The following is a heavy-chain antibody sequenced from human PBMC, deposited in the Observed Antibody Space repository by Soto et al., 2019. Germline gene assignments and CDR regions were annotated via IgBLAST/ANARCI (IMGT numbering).Heavy chain of an antibody. CDR2: INPNGGVT. J-gene: IGHJ6*03. Sequence: QVQLVQSGAEVGKPGASVTVSCRSSGDSFNDYYIHWVRQAPGQGLEWMGWINPNGGVTKYAQKFQGWVSMTRDTSIRTVYMQLSRHRSDDTAVDYCARESGGATATLDYYYFYMDVWGTGTTVTVSS. CDR3: ARESGGATATLDYYYFYMDV. D-gene: IGHD5-12*01. CDR1: GDSFNDYY. V-gene: IGHV1-2*04.